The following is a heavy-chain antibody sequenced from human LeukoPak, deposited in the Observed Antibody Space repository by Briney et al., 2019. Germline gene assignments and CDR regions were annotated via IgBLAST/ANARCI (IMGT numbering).Heavy chain of an antibody. D-gene: IGHD6-13*01. V-gene: IGHV1-2*02. CDR3: AREPPGTSSSMLDY. J-gene: IGHJ4*02. Sequence: SVKVSCKASRYTFTGYYMHWVRQAPGQGLEWVGWINPNSGGTNYAQKFQGRVTMTRDTYISTASMELSRLCSDDTPGYYCAREPPGTSSSMLDYWGQGTLVTVSS. CDR1: RYTFTGYY. CDR2: INPNSGGT.